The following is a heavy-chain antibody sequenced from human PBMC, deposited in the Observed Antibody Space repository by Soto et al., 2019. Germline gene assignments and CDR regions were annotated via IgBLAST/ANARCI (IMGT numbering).Heavy chain of an antibody. CDR1: GFTFTTFS. D-gene: IGHD2-15*01. J-gene: IGHJ5*02. V-gene: IGHV3-48*01. CDR2: IHSSSTTI. Sequence: EVRLVESGGGLVQPGGSLRLSCAASGFTFTTFSMSWVRRAPGKGLEWVSYIHSSSTTIFYADSVKGRFTISRDNAKNSLYLKMNSLRVEDTAVYYCARGNYCSGDRCTDGPNWFGPWGQGTLVTVSS. CDR3: ARGNYCSGDRCTDGPNWFGP.